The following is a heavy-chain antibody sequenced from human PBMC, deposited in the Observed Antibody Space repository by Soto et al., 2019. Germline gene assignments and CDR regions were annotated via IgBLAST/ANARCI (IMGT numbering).Heavy chain of an antibody. D-gene: IGHD5-18*01. CDR2: IYTSGST. CDR1: GGSISSYY. CDR3: ARETAGDTAMVTDAFDI. J-gene: IGHJ3*02. V-gene: IGHV4-4*07. Sequence: SETLSLTCTVSGGSISSYYWSWIRQPAGKGLEWIGRIYTSGSTNYNPSLKSRVTMSVDTSKNQFFLKLSSVTAADTAVYYCARETAGDTAMVTDAFDIWGQGTMVTVSS.